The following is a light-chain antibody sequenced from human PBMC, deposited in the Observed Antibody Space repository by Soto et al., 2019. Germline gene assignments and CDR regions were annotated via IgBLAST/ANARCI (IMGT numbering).Light chain of an antibody. Sequence: QSALTQPASVSGSPGQSITISCTGTSSDVGSYNVVSWYQQHPGKAPKLLIYDVSKRPSGVSDRFSGYKSGNTASMTIAGLQVVDEADYHCCSYAVSSLAYVFGTGTKLTV. J-gene: IGLJ1*01. CDR1: SSDVGSYNV. CDR2: DVS. CDR3: CSYAVSSLAYV. V-gene: IGLV2-23*02.